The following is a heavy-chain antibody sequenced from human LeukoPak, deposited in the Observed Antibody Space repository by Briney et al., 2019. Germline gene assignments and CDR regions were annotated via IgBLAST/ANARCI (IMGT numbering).Heavy chain of an antibody. D-gene: IGHD1-1*01. Sequence: GGSLRLSCAASAFTVSTNYMSWVRQAPGKGLEWVSIIYSGGSTYYADSGKGRFTISRDNSKNTLYLQMNSLRAEDTAVYYCAKDLRPDGINDFDHWGQGTLVTVSS. CDR3: AKDLRPDGINDFDH. CDR2: IYSGGST. CDR1: AFTVSTNY. J-gene: IGHJ4*02. V-gene: IGHV3-53*01.